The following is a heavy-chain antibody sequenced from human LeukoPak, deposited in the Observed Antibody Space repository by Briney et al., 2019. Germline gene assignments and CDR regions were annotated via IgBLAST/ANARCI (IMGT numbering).Heavy chain of an antibody. V-gene: IGHV4-38-2*02. CDR1: GYSISSGYY. CDR2: IYYSGST. CDR3: ARVSRPRGYSYGPFPFDY. J-gene: IGHJ4*02. D-gene: IGHD5-18*01. Sequence: SETLSLTCTVSGYSISSGYYWGWIRQPPGKGLEWIGYIYYSGSTNYNPSLKSRVTISVDTSKNQFSLKLSSVTAADTAVYYCARVSRPRGYSYGPFPFDYWGQGTLVTVSS.